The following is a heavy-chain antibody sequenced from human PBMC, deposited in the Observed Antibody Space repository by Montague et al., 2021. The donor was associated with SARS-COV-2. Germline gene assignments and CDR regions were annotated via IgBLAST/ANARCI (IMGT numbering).Heavy chain of an antibody. CDR3: ARPRSGSYFSYFDY. CDR1: GFTFSSHA. J-gene: IGHJ4*02. D-gene: IGHD1-26*01. V-gene: IGHV3-30-3*01. CDR2: ISYDGSNK. Sequence: SLRLSCAASGFTFSSHAMHWVRQAPGKGLEWVAVISYDGSNKYYADSVKGRFTISRDNSKNTLYLQMNSLRAEDTAVYYCARPRSGSYFSYFDYWGQGTLVTVSS.